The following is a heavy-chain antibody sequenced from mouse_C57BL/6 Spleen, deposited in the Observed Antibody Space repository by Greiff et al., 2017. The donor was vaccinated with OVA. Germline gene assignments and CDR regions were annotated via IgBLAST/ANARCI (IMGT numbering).Heavy chain of an antibody. Sequence: QVQLQQSGAELVRPGASVTLSCKASGYTFTDYEMHWVKQTPVHGLEWIGAIDPETGGTAYNQKFKGKAILTADKSSSTAYSELRSLTAEDSAVYYCTRGRSLMDYWGQGTSVTVSS. D-gene: IGHD1-1*01. J-gene: IGHJ4*01. CDR2: IDPETGGT. V-gene: IGHV1-15*01. CDR3: TRGRSLMDY. CDR1: GYTFTDYE.